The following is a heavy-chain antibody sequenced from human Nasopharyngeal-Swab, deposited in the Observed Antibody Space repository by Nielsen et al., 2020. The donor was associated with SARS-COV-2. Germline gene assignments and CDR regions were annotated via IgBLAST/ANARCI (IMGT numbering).Heavy chain of an antibody. J-gene: IGHJ1*01. V-gene: IGHV3-23*03. D-gene: IGHD4-23*01. CDR2: IYSDVENV. Sequence: WIRQPPGKGLEWISVIYSDVENVYYADSVKGRFTVSRDNSKNMVFLQMDSLRAEDTAVYYCAAKGGNPDLWAGYLQHWGQGTLVTVSS. CDR3: AAKGGNPDLWAGYLQH.